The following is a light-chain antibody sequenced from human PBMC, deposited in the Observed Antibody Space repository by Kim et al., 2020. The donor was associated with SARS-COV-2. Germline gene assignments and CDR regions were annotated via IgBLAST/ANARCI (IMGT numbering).Light chain of an antibody. Sequence: SSELTQDPAVSVALGQTVRITCQGDSLRSYYASWYQQKPGQAPVLVIYGKNNRPSGIPDRFSGSSSGNTASLTITGVQAEDEADYYCNSRDSSGNHSFGG. CDR1: SLRSYY. J-gene: IGLJ2*01. CDR2: GKN. V-gene: IGLV3-19*01. CDR3: NSRDSSGNHS.